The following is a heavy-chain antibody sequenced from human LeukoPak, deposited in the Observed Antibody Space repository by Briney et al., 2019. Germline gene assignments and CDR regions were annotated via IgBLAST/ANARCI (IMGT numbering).Heavy chain of an antibody. D-gene: IGHD3-22*01. CDR3: ARSPRVYDSSGHLHDAFDL. CDR1: GITFISYW. Sequence: PGGSLRLSCAASGITFISYWMHWVRQVPGKGLEWLSYIKSDGTNTGYADPVKGRFTVSRDNAKNTLYLEMNSLGGEDAAVYYCARSPRVYDSSGHLHDAFDLWGQGTMVTVSS. V-gene: IGHV3-74*01. CDR2: IKSDGTNT. J-gene: IGHJ3*01.